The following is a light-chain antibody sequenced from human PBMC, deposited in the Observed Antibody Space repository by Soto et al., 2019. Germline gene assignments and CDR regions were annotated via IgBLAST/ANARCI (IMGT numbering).Light chain of an antibody. CDR2: GAS. V-gene: IGKV3-20*01. CDR3: QQYSPSPLT. Sequence: IVCTQAPGGLCLSPGERGTLSCRASLTVSDNYLAWYQQKAGQAPRLVIYGASNRATGIPDRFSASGAGTDFTLTISRLEPEDFEVDYCQQYSPSPLTFGQGTKVDIK. J-gene: IGKJ1*01. CDR1: LTVSDNY.